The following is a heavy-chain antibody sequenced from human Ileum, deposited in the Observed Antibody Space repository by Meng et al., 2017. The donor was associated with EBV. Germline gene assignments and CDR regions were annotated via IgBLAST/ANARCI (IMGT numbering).Heavy chain of an antibody. CDR1: GGSFNGYY. CDR3: ARGVYGPTTRGREYFIH. J-gene: IGHJ1*01. D-gene: IGHD2-8*01. Sequence: QDRLQQGGAGLFKTSEPLSLTVGVDGGSFNGYYGTWNRQPPGKGLEWIGEINHSGSTNYNPSLKSRVIISVDTSKNQFSLNLSSVTAADTAVYYCARGVYGPTTRGREYFIHWGRGTLVTVSS. CDR2: INHSGST. V-gene: IGHV4-34*01.